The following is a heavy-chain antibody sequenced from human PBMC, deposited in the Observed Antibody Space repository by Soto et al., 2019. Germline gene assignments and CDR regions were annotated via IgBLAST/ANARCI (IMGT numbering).Heavy chain of an antibody. CDR2: ISYDGSNK. J-gene: IGHJ3*02. D-gene: IGHD3-3*01. Sequence: GGSLRLSCAASGFTFRSYAMHWVRQAPGKGLEWVADISYDGSNKYYADSVKGRFTISRDNSKNTLYLQMNSLRAEDTAVYYCARELRKRITIFGVAPGDAFDIWGQGTMVTVSS. CDR1: GFTFRSYA. CDR3: ARELRKRITIFGVAPGDAFDI. V-gene: IGHV3-30-3*01.